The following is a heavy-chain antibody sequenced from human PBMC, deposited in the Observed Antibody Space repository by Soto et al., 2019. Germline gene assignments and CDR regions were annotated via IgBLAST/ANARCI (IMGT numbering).Heavy chain of an antibody. CDR2: IYPSGTT. Sequence: QVQLQESDPGLVKPSETLSLTCAVSGDSISSNHWWSWVRQPPGKGLEWIGEIYPSGTTNYDPSLKSRVTMSMDKSKNHLSLKVTSVTAADTAVYYCARHIAVAGTRGFDYWGQGILVSVSS. D-gene: IGHD6-19*01. V-gene: IGHV4-4*02. CDR3: ARHIAVAGTRGFDY. J-gene: IGHJ4*02. CDR1: GDSISSNHW.